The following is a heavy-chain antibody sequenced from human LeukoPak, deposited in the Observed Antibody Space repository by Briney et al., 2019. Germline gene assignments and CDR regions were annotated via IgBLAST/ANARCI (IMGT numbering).Heavy chain of an antibody. CDR1: GYSLNAYY. J-gene: IGHJ6*02. V-gene: IGHV1-2*02. CDR3: ARDRTTVTTGYYGMDV. D-gene: IGHD4-17*01. CDR2: INPNTGVT. Sequence: ASVKVSCKASGYSLNAYYMHWVRQAPGQGLEWMGWINPNTGVTNYAQKFQGRVTLTRDTSIITAYMELTRLRSDDTAMYYCARDRTTVTTGYYGMDVWGQGTTLTVSS.